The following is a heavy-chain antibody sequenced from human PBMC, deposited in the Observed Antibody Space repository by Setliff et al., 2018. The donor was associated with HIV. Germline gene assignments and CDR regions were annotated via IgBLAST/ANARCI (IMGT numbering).Heavy chain of an antibody. CDR3: ARSRSTRDAFDT. D-gene: IGHD2-2*01. V-gene: IGHV3-21*01. J-gene: IGHJ3*02. Sequence: GGSLRLFCATSGFTFIDYALSWVRQAPGGGLEWVSSISSSGSYIYYAGSLKGRFTISRDNARNSLYLDMNTLRAEDTALYYCARSRSTRDAFDTWGQGTMVTVSS. CDR1: GFTFIDYA. CDR2: ISSSGSYI.